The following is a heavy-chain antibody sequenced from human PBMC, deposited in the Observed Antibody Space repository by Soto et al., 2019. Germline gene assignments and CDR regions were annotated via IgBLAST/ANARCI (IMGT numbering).Heavy chain of an antibody. CDR3: ARESTDIVVVVAASGTAPQEVDWFDP. D-gene: IGHD2-15*01. Sequence: ASVKVSCKASGYTFTSYYMHWVRQAPGQGLEWMGIINPSGGSTSYAQKFQGRVTMTRDTSTSTVYMELSSLRSEDTAVYYCARESTDIVVVVAASGTAPQEVDWFDPWGQGTLVTVSS. V-gene: IGHV1-46*01. CDR2: INPSGGST. J-gene: IGHJ5*02. CDR1: GYTFTSYY.